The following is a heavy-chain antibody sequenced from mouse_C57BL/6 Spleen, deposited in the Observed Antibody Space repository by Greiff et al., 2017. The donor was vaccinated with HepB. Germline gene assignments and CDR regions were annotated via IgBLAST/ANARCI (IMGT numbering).Heavy chain of an antibody. CDR3: ARLDYDLYYAMDY. CDR1: GYAFSSSW. CDR2: IYPGDGDT. J-gene: IGHJ4*01. D-gene: IGHD2-4*01. Sequence: VKVVESGPELVKPGASVKISCKASGYAFSSSWMNWVKQRPGKGLEWIGRIYPGDGDTNYNGKFKGKATLTADKSSSTAYMQLSSLTSEDSAVYFCARLDYDLYYAMDYWGQGTSVTVSS. V-gene: IGHV1-82*01.